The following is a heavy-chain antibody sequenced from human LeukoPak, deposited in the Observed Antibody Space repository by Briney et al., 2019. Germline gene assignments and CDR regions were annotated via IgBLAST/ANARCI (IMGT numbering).Heavy chain of an antibody. Sequence: SQTLSLTCAISGDSVSSNSAAWIWIRQSPSRGLEWLGRTYYRSKWYTEYAVSVESRITINPDTSKNQFPLQLSSVNPEDTAVYYCARLGSGSNYWGQGTLVTVSS. CDR1: GDSVSSNSAA. J-gene: IGHJ4*02. CDR3: ARLGSGSNY. V-gene: IGHV6-1*01. CDR2: TYYRSKWYT. D-gene: IGHD3-10*01.